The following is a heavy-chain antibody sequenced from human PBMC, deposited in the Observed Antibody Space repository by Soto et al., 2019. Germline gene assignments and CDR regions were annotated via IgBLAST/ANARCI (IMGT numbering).Heavy chain of an antibody. V-gene: IGHV4-61*01. CDR3: ARDVLRWNRGSYYYYGMDV. J-gene: IGHJ6*02. CDR1: GGSVSSTSYY. CDR2: IYNSGST. Sequence: PSETLSLTCTASGGSVSSTSYYWSWIRQPPGKGLEWIGYIYNSGSTNYKPSLKSRVTISVDTSKNQFSLNPTSVTAADTAECVCARDVLRWNRGSYYYYGMDVWGQGTTVTVSS. D-gene: IGHD3-10*01.